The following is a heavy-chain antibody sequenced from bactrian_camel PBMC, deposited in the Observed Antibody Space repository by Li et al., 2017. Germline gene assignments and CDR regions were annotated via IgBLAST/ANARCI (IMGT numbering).Heavy chain of an antibody. CDR1: LFILDDFD. Sequence: HVQLVESGGGSVQPGGSLRLSCKPSLFILDDFDMMWYRQAPGNECELVSSISGDGSTYYTDSAKGRFTISQDKAKNTVYLQMNSLQAEDTAVYYCAIPGSWSPECGYWGQGTQVTVST. CDR2: ISGDGST. CDR3: AIPGSWSPECGY. D-gene: IGHD6*01. J-gene: IGHJ4*01. V-gene: IGHV3S61*01.